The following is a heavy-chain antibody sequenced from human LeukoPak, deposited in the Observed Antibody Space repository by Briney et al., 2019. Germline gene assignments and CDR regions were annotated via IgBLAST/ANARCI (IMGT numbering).Heavy chain of an antibody. Sequence: GGSLRLSCAASGFTFSSYWMSWVRQAPGKGLEWVANRKQDGGEKYYVDSVKGRFTISRDNAKNSLYLQMNSLRAEDTAVYYCAKGGIVVVPAAIPFDYWGQGTLVTVSS. CDR2: RKQDGGEK. V-gene: IGHV3-7*01. CDR3: AKGGIVVVPAAIPFDY. CDR1: GFTFSSYW. D-gene: IGHD2-2*01. J-gene: IGHJ4*02.